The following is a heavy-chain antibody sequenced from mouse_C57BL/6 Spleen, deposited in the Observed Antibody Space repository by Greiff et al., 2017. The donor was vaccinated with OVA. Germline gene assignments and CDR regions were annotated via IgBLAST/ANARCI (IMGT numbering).Heavy chain of an antibody. CDR1: GYTFTDYY. J-gene: IGHJ2*01. CDR3: ASYSSY. V-gene: IGHV1-26*01. CDR2: INPNNGGT. Sequence: VQLQQSGPELVKPGASVKISCKASGYTFTDYYMNWVKQSHGKSLEWIGDINPNNGGTSYNQKFKGKATLTVDKSSSTAYMELRSLTSEDSAVYYCASYSSYWGQGTTLTVSS. D-gene: IGHD2-5*01.